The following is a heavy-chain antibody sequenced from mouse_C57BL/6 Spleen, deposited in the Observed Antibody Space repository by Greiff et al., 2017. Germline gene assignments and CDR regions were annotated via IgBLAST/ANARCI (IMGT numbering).Heavy chain of an antibody. D-gene: IGHD1-1*01. J-gene: IGHJ1*03. Sequence: EVQLQQSGPELVKPGASVKISCKASGYTFTDYYMNWVKQSPGKSLEWIGDINPNNGGTSYNQKFKGKATLTVDKSSSTAYMELRSLTSEDSAVYYCARGHYYGSSYWYFDVWGTGTTVTVSS. CDR1: GYTFTDYY. V-gene: IGHV1-26*01. CDR3: ARGHYYGSSYWYFDV. CDR2: INPNNGGT.